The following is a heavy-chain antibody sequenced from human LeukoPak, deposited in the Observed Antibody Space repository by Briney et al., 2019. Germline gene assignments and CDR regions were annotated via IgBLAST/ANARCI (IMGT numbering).Heavy chain of an antibody. CDR2: MNPTSADT. CDR1: GYTFTNAD. CDR3: VRAGTDGYNHEY. J-gene: IGHJ4*02. V-gene: IGHV1-8*02. Sequence: ASVNVSCTASGYTFTNADISWVRQATGQGLEWMGWMNPTSADTGYAQKFQGRVTMTADTSISTAYMELSSLTSEDTAVYYCVRAGTDGYNHEYWGQGTLVTVSS. D-gene: IGHD5-24*01.